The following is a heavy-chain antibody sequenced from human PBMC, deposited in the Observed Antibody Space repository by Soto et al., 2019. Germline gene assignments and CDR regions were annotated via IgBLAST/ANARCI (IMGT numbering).Heavy chain of an antibody. CDR3: ARGRYYYFDY. V-gene: IGHV4-34*01. D-gene: IGHD1-1*01. Sequence: QVQLQQWGAGLLKPSETLSLTCAVYGGSFSGYYWSWIRQPPGKGLEWIGEINHSGSTNYNPSLKSRVTISVDTSNNQFSLKLSSVTAADTAVYYCARGRYYYFDYWGQGTLVTVSS. CDR1: GGSFSGYY. CDR2: INHSGST. J-gene: IGHJ4*02.